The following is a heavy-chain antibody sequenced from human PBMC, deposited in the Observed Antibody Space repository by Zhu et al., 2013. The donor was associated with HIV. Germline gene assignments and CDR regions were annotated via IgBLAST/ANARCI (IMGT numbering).Heavy chain of an antibody. V-gene: IGHV1-8*02. CDR1: GYTFTSYD. J-gene: IGHJ5*02. Sequence: QVQLVQSGAEVKKPGASVKVSCKASGYTFTSYDINWVRQATGQGLEWMGWMNPNSGNTGYAQKFQGRVTMTRDTSISTAYMELSRLRSDDTAVYYCARGAGYYDSSGNWFDPVGPGNPGHRLL. CDR2: MNPNSGNT. D-gene: IGHD3-22*01. CDR3: ARGAGYYDSSGNWFDP.